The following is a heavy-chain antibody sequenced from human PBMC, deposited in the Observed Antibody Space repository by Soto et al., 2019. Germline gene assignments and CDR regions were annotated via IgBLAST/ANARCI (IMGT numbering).Heavy chain of an antibody. J-gene: IGHJ5*02. Sequence: GGSLRLSCAASGFTFSYFGMHWVRQAPGKGLEWVSAIWYDGSYQYYADPVRGRFATSRDDSNNTLFLQMNSLRVEDTAVYYCARDRLITYGAKIAPDHWGQGALVTVSS. V-gene: IGHV3-33*08. CDR2: IWYDGSYQ. CDR1: GFTFSYFG. D-gene: IGHD3-16*01. CDR3: ARDRLITYGAKIAPDH.